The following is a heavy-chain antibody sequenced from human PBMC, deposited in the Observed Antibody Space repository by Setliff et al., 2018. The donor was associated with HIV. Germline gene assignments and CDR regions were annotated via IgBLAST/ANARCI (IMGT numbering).Heavy chain of an antibody. CDR3: ARASPGVVMIPDS. CDR2: IGAVGGPT. D-gene: IGHD3-22*01. Sequence: PGGSLRLSCAASGFTFSSYAMGWVRQAPGKGLEWVSTIGAVGGPTHYAESVKGRFTISRDDAKSSLYLQMNSLKVEDTATYFCARASPGVVMIPDSWGQGTLVTVSS. J-gene: IGHJ4*02. V-gene: IGHV3-23*01. CDR1: GFTFSSYA.